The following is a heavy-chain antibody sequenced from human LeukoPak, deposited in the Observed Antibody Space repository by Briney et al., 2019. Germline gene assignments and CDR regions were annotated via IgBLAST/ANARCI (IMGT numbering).Heavy chain of an antibody. D-gene: IGHD3-10*01. J-gene: IGHJ6*04. CDR2: ISSSGSTI. CDR3: ARDPASYYYGSGSYFGYYYYGMDV. CDR1: GFTFSSYE. V-gene: IGHV3-48*03. Sequence: GGSLRLSCAASGFTFSSYEMNWVRQAPGKGLEWVSYISSSGSTIYYVDSVKGRFTISRDNAKNSLYLQMNSLRAEDTAVYYCARDPASYYYGSGSYFGYYYYGMDVWGKGTTVTVSS.